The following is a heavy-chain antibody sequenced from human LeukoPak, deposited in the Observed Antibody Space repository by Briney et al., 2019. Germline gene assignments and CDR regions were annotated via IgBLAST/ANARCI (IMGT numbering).Heavy chain of an antibody. J-gene: IGHJ6*04. V-gene: IGHV3-21*01. CDR3: AKSTRAVMAMMDV. D-gene: IGHD3-16*01. Sequence: GGSLRLSCAASGFTFSRYSMNWVRQAPGKGLEWISSISPSGASTFHADSVKGRFTISRDNAKNSLFLQMNSLRAEDTAVYFCAKSTRAVMAMMDVWGKGTTVTVSS. CDR2: ISPSGAST. CDR1: GFTFSRYS.